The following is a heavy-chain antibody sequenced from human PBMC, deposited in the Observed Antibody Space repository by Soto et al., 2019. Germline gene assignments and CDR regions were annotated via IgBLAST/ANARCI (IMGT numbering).Heavy chain of an antibody. CDR1: GFAFNTSG. D-gene: IGHD2-21*01. V-gene: IGHV3-30*03. Sequence: QVQLVESGGGVVQPGRSLRLSCEVSGFAFNTSGMYWVRQSPGRGLEWVAVISYDGNTQYYAESLKGRFTISRDNSKNTLFLNMNRLRSEDTAVYYCATKGRVKNYYYYGMDTWGQGTLVTVSS. J-gene: IGHJ6*02. CDR3: ATKGRVKNYYYYGMDT. CDR2: ISYDGNTQ.